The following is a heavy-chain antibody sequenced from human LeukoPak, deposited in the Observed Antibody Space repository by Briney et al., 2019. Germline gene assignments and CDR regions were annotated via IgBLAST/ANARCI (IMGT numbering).Heavy chain of an antibody. CDR1: GGSISSSTYH. D-gene: IGHD2-15*01. CDR3: ARHSSPHAGSSSWYDF. CDR2: IYYSGNT. J-gene: IGHJ5*01. Sequence: SETLSLTCTVSGGSISSSTYHWGWIRQPPGKGPEWIGSIYYSGNTYYNPSLKSRVTISVDTSKNQFSVKLSSVTAADTAVYYCARHSSPHAGSSSWYDFWGQGTLVTVSS. V-gene: IGHV4-39*01.